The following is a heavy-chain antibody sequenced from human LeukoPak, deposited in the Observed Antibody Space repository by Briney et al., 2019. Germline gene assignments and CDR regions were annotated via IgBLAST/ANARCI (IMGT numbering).Heavy chain of an antibody. CDR1: GMSITSRHY. J-gene: IGHJ6*02. Sequence: PSETLSLTCSVSGMSITSRHYWGWIRQPPGKGLEWIGSTSHNDSPYYNPSLESRVTISLDTSRNQFSLKLTSVTAADTAVYYCARDYPRHQRYCSGGSCPSEGMDVWGQGTTVTVSS. D-gene: IGHD2-15*01. V-gene: IGHV4-38-2*02. CDR3: ARDYPRHQRYCSGGSCPSEGMDV. CDR2: TSHNDSP.